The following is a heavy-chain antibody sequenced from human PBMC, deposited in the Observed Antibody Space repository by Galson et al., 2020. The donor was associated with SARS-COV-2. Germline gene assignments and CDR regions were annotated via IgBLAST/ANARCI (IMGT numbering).Heavy chain of an antibody. CDR1: GGSIRTAGYY. CDR3: ARASVEIVARVWFDP. D-gene: IGHD5-12*01. Sequence: ASAPLFLTCTVSGGSIRTAGYYWCWIRQRPGKGLEWIGYIFSSGSTYYNPSLKSRVTISVDTSKNQFSLLLSSVTAADTAVYYCARASVEIVARVWFDPWGQGTLVTVSS. CDR2: IFSSGST. J-gene: IGHJ5*02. V-gene: IGHV4-31*03.